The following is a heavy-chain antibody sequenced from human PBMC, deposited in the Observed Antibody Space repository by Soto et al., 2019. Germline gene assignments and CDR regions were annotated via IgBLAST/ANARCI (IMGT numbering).Heavy chain of an antibody. Sequence: GGSLRLSCAASGFTFSSYGMHWVRQAPGKGLEWVSTISGRGGNTYYADSVKGRFTISRDNSRNTLYLQMDSLRVEDSAVYSCVKAGCSGGTCYLYYFDYWSQGALVTVSS. J-gene: IGHJ4*02. V-gene: IGHV3-23*01. CDR2: ISGRGGNT. CDR3: VKAGCSGGTCYLYYFDY. CDR1: GFTFSSYG. D-gene: IGHD2-15*01.